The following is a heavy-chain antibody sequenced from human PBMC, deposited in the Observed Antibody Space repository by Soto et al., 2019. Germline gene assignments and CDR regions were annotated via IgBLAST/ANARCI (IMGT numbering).Heavy chain of an antibody. V-gene: IGHV3-30*03. Sequence: GGSLRLSCAASGFSFSSYGMEWVRLAPGKGLEWVAATTYDGGIKHYVDSVKGRFTISRDNSKNTLYLQMNSLRVEDTATYYCAGALENPYFYYGLNVWGQGTKVTFSS. CDR2: TTYDGGIK. CDR1: GFSFSSYG. CDR3: AGALENPYFYYGLNV. J-gene: IGHJ6*02. D-gene: IGHD1-1*01.